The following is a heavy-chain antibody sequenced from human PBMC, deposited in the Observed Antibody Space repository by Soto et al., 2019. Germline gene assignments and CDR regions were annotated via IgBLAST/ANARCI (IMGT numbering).Heavy chain of an antibody. V-gene: IGHV3-30*03. Sequence: GGSLRLSCAASGFSFSRHSMNWVRQAPGKGLEWVAVISYDGSNKYYADSVKGRFTISRDNSKNTLYLQMNSLRAEDTAVYYCARDMIVVVVAATRSHGMDVWGQGTTVTVSS. D-gene: IGHD2-15*01. J-gene: IGHJ6*02. CDR3: ARDMIVVVVAATRSHGMDV. CDR1: GFSFSRHS. CDR2: ISYDGSNK.